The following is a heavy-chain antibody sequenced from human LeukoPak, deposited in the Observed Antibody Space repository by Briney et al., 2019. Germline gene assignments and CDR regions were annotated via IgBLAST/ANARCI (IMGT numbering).Heavy chain of an antibody. Sequence: SETLSLTCTVSGGSISPYYWTWIRQPPGKGLEGIGYISDSESINYNPSLKSRVTISVDISKNQFSLKLNSVIAADTAVYYCARAGRIPVFRVVLNNFDCWGQGTLVTVSS. D-gene: IGHD3-3*01. CDR3: ARAGRIPVFRVVLNNFDC. CDR1: GGSISPYY. J-gene: IGHJ4*02. V-gene: IGHV4-59*13. CDR2: ISDSESI.